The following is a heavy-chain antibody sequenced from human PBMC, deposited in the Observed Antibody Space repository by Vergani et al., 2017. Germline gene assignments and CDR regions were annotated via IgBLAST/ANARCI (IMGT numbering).Heavy chain of an antibody. J-gene: IGHJ6*03. V-gene: IGHV3-11*06. Sequence: QVQLVESGGGLVKPGGSLRLSCAASGFTFSDYYMSWIRQAPGKGLEWVSYISSSSSYIYYADSVKGRFTISRDNAKNSLYLQMNSLSAEDTAVYYCARPRGLYCSSTSCYAYYYYMDVWGQGTTVTVSS. D-gene: IGHD2-2*01. CDR2: ISSSSSYI. CDR1: GFTFSDYY. CDR3: ARPRGLYCSSTSCYAYYYYMDV.